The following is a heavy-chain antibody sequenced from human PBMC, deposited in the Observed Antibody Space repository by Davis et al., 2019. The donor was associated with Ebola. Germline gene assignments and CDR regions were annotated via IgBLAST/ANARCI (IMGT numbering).Heavy chain of an antibody. J-gene: IGHJ4*02. CDR3: ARAQFPTTSDH. D-gene: IGHD1-1*01. CDR1: GYTFTSYG. Sequence: ASVKVSCKASGYTFTSYGISWVRHPPGQGLEWMGWINPHNGNTNYAQNVQVLFTMTTDTSTSTAYMEVGSLRSDDTAVYYCARAQFPTTSDHWGQGTLVTVSS. V-gene: IGHV1-18*04. CDR2: INPHNGNT.